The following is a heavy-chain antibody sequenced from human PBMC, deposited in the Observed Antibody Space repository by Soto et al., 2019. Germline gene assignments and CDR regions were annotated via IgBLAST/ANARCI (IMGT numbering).Heavy chain of an antibody. D-gene: IGHD1-26*01. Sequence: EVQLVEAGGGLVQPGGSLRLSCEASGFIFSSYWMYWVRQAPGKGLVGVSRIKSDGSSTSYADSVKGRFPISRDNDKNTLYLQMNSLRDDDTAVYYCARARWELLGLDYWGQGTLVTVSS. CDR3: ARARWELLGLDY. CDR2: IKSDGSST. V-gene: IGHV3-74*01. CDR1: GFIFSSYW. J-gene: IGHJ4*02.